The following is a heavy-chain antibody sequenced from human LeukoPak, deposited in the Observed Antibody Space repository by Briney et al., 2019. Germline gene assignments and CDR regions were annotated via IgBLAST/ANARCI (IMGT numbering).Heavy chain of an antibody. D-gene: IGHD5-24*01. V-gene: IGHV4-59*01. Sequence: SETLSLTCTVSGGSISSYYWGWIRQPPGKGLEWIGYIYYSGSTNYNPSLKSRVTISVDTSKNQFSLKLSSVTAADTAVYYCARDLSRDGYSYFDYWGQGTLVTASS. J-gene: IGHJ4*02. CDR2: IYYSGST. CDR3: ARDLSRDGYSYFDY. CDR1: GGSISSYY.